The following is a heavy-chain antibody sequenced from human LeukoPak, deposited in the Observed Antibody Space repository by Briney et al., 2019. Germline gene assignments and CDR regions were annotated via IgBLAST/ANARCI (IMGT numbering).Heavy chain of an antibody. Sequence: ASVNVSCKASGYTFTSYYMHWVRQAPGQGLEWMGIINPSGGSTSYAQKFQGRVTITADESTSTAYMELSSLRSEDTAVYYCARANTAMVTPFDLWGRGTLVTVSS. CDR1: GYTFTSYY. V-gene: IGHV1-46*01. CDR2: INPSGGST. D-gene: IGHD5-18*01. CDR3: ARANTAMVTPFDL. J-gene: IGHJ2*01.